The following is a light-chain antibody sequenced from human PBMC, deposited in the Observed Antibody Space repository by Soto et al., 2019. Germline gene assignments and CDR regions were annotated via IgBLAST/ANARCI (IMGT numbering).Light chain of an antibody. CDR1: QGISSH. V-gene: IGKV1-9*01. CDR2: AAS. Sequence: DIQLTQSPSFLSASVGDRVTITCRASQGISSHLAWYQQKPGKAPNLLIYAASTLQSGVPSRFSGTGSATEFSLTISSLQPEEFATYYCQHLNSYPITVGQGKRLDIK. CDR3: QHLNSYPIT. J-gene: IGKJ5*01.